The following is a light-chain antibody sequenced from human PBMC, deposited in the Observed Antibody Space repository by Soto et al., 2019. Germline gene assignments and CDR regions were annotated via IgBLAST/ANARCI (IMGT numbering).Light chain of an antibody. CDR1: QSISSW. V-gene: IGKV1-5*01. Sequence: DIQMTQSPSTLSASVGDRVTITCRASQSISSWLAWYQQKPGKAPKLLIYDASSLESGVPSSFSGSGSGTDFTLTISSLQHEDFATYYCQQLNSYSPRTFGQGTKVDI. CDR2: DAS. CDR3: QQLNSYSPRT. J-gene: IGKJ1*01.